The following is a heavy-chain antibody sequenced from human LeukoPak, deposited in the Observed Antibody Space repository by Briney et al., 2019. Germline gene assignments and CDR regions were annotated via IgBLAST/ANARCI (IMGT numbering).Heavy chain of an antibody. D-gene: IGHD6-19*01. Sequence: GGSLRLSCAASGFRFEDFAMFWVRQVSGKGLEWVSFISWSGAQLGYADFVEGRFTISRDNAKNSLYLELSGLRPEDTAMYFCAKAIAAVAGYDAFDIWGQGTMLTVSS. CDR3: AKAIAAVAGYDAFDI. CDR2: ISWSGAQL. CDR1: GFRFEDFA. V-gene: IGHV3-9*01. J-gene: IGHJ3*02.